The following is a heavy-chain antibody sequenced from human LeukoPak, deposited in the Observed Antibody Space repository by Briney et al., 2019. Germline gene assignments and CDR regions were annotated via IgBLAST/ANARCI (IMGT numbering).Heavy chain of an antibody. V-gene: IGHV3-74*01. CDR2: INTDGDTT. J-gene: IGHJ5*02. CDR3: ARVASGSWNWFDP. CDR1: GFTFSSYA. D-gene: IGHD1-26*01. Sequence: QPGGSLRLSCAASGFTFSSYAMSWVRQAPGKGLVWVSRINTDGDTTTYADSVKGRFTISRDNAKNTLYLQMSSLRAEDTAVYYCARVASGSWNWFDPWGRGTLVTVSS.